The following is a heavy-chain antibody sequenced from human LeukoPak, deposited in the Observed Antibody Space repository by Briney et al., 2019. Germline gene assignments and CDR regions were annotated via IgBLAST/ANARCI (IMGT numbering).Heavy chain of an antibody. Sequence: GGSLRLSCAASGFTFSSYAMSWVRQAPGKGLEWVSAISGSGGSTYYADSMKGRFTISRDNSKNTLYLQMNSLRAEDTAVYYCAKDRGIQLWYPIDYWGQGTLVTVSS. CDR1: GFTFSSYA. V-gene: IGHV3-23*01. J-gene: IGHJ4*02. CDR3: AKDRGIQLWYPIDY. D-gene: IGHD5-18*01. CDR2: ISGSGGST.